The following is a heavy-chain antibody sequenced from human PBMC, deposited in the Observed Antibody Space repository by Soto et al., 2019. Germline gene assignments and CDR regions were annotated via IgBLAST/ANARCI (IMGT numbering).Heavy chain of an antibody. D-gene: IGHD2-8*01. V-gene: IGHV2-5*08. CDR2: IYWNDDK. CDR3: AHSSDCTNGVCPSDY. CDR1: GVTMSYGGYS. J-gene: IGHJ4*02. Sequence: TLSLTCSVSGVTMSYGGYSWSWIRQPPGKALEWLALIYWNDDKRYSPSLKSRLTITKDTSKNQVVLTMTNMDPVDTATYCCAHSSDCTNGVCPSDYWGQGTLVTVSS.